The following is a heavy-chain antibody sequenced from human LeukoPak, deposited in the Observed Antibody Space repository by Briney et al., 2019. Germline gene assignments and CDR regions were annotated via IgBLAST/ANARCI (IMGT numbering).Heavy chain of an antibody. D-gene: IGHD3-10*01. CDR3: ARKGNALDF. V-gene: IGHV3-7*01. CDR2: IKLDVSET. J-gene: IGHJ3*01. Sequence: TGGSLRLSCAASGFTFSSYWMTWVRQAPGKGLEWVANIKLDVSETYYVDSVRGRFTISRDNTKNSLYLQMDSLRAEDAAVYYCARKGNALDFWGQGTMVTVSS. CDR1: GFTFSSYW.